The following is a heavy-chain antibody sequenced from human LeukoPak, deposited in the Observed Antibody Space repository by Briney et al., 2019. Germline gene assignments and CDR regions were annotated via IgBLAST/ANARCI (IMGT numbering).Heavy chain of an antibody. J-gene: IGHJ5*02. CDR1: GYTFSSYG. D-gene: IGHD3-3*01. Sequence: ASVKVSCKASGYTFSSYGISWVRQAPGQGLEWMGWISAYNGNTNYAQKFQGRVTMTTDTPTRTAYMELRSLTSDDTAVYYCASVTIFGVAQRYWFDPWGQGTLVTVSS. CDR2: ISAYNGNT. V-gene: IGHV1-18*01. CDR3: ASVTIFGVAQRYWFDP.